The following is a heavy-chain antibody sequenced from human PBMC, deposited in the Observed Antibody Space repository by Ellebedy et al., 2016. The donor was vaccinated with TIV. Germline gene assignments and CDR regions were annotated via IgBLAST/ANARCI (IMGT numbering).Heavy chain of an antibody. CDR1: GYTLTELS. J-gene: IGHJ3*02. Sequence: ASVKVSCXVSGYTLTELSMHWVRQAPGKGLEWMGGFDPEDGETIYAQKFQGRVTMTEDTSTDTAYMELSSLRSEDTAVYYCATDPHSQYQEPFDIWGQGTMVTVSS. CDR2: FDPEDGET. CDR3: ATDPHSQYQEPFDI. V-gene: IGHV1-24*01. D-gene: IGHD4-11*01.